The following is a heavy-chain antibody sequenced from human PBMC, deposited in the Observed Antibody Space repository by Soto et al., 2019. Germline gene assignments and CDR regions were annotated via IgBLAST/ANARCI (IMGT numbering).Heavy chain of an antibody. Sequence: SETLSLTCAVSGGSFSGYYWTWIRQSPGKGLEWIGEIVHSGSTNYNPSLKSRLTISVDTSKSQFSLKLSSVTAADTAVYYCARGNALMLYAQLDYWGQGALVTVSS. D-gene: IGHD2-8*01. CDR3: ARGNALMLYAQLDY. CDR1: GGSFSGYY. V-gene: IGHV4-34*01. J-gene: IGHJ4*02. CDR2: IVHSGST.